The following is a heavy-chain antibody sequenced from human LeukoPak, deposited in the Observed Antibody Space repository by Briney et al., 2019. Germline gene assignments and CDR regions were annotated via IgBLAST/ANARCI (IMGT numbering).Heavy chain of an antibody. V-gene: IGHV5-51*01. CDR2: IYPGDSDT. D-gene: IGHD3-9*01. CDR3: ARLPYDVLTGYYTYTHFDY. Sequence: GESLKISCKGSGYSFTSYWIGWVRQMPGKGLEWMGIIYPGDSDTRYSPSFQGQVTTSADKSISTAYLQWSSLKASDTAMYYCARLPYDVLTGYYTYTHFDYWGQGTLVTASS. CDR1: GYSFTSYW. J-gene: IGHJ4*02.